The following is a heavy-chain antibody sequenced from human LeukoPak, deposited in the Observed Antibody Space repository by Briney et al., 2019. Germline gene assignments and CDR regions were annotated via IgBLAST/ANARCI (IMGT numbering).Heavy chain of an antibody. D-gene: IGHD3-10*01. Sequence: GASVKVSCKVSGYTLTELSMHWVRQAPGKGLEWMGGFDPEDGETIYAQKFQGRVTMTEDTSTDTAYMELSSLRSEDTAVYYCVTVAKGWFGFYYGMDVWGQGTTVTVSS. CDR1: GYTLTELS. CDR3: VTVAKGWFGFYYGMDV. V-gene: IGHV1-24*01. J-gene: IGHJ6*02. CDR2: FDPEDGET.